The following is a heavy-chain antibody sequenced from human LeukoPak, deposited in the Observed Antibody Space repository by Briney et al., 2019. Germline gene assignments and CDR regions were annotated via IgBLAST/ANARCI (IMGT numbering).Heavy chain of an antibody. V-gene: IGHV1-46*01. CDR3: ARVVGNSGYDPIDY. CDR2: INPSGGST. CDR1: GYTFTSYY. J-gene: IGHJ4*02. D-gene: IGHD5-12*01. Sequence: ASVKVSCKASGYTFTSYYMHWVRQAPGQGLEWMGIINPSGGSTSYAQKFQGRVTMTRDMSISTAYMELSRLRSDDTAVYYCARVVGNSGYDPIDYWGQGTLVTVSS.